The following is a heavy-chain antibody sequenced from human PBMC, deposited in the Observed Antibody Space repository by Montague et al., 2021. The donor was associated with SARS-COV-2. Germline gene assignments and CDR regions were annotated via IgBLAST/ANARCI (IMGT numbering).Heavy chain of an antibody. D-gene: IGHD3-3*01. CDR1: GDSITNHY. CDR3: ARGTGPRSITLFGVIISGHVFDI. J-gene: IGHJ3*02. Sequence: SETLSLTCSVSGDSITNHYWSWIRHHPAKGLEWFGEINHRRSTNYYPPLNSRVIISVDNSKNQFSLKLSSVTAADTAAYYCARGTGPRSITLFGVIISGHVFDIWGQGTMVTVSS. CDR2: INHRRST. V-gene: IGHV4-34*01.